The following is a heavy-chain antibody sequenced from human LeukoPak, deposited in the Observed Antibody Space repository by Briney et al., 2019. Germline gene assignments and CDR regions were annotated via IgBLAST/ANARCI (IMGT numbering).Heavy chain of an antibody. CDR2: ISSSSSCI. CDR1: GFTFSSYS. D-gene: IGHD4/OR15-4a*01. V-gene: IGHV3-21*01. CDR3: ARAVLARLVDY. J-gene: IGHJ4*02. Sequence: GGSLRLSCAASGFTFSSYSMNWVRQAPGKGLEWVSSISSSSSCIYYADSVKGRFTISRDNAKNSLYLQMNSLRAEDTAVYYCARAVLARLVDYWGQGTLVTVSS.